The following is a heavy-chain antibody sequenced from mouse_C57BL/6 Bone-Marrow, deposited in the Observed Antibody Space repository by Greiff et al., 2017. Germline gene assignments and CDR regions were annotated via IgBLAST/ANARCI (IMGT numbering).Heavy chain of an antibody. CDR3: ARPTEYYYYAMDY. CDR2: IYPGSGST. V-gene: IGHV1-55*01. Sequence: QVQLQQPGAELVKPGASVKMSCKASGYTFTSYWITWVKQRPGQGLEWIGDIYPGSGSTNYNEKFKSKATLTVDTSSSTAYMQLSSLTSEDSAVYYGARPTEYYYYAMDYWGQGTSVTVSS. J-gene: IGHJ4*01. D-gene: IGHD1-1*01. CDR1: GYTFTSYW.